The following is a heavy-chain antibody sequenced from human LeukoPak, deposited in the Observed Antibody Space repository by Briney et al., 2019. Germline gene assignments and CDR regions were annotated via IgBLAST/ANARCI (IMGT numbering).Heavy chain of an antibody. V-gene: IGHV3-9*01. CDR1: GFTFDDYA. J-gene: IGHJ4*02. D-gene: IGHD3-3*01. Sequence: GRSLRLSCAASGFTFDDYAMHWVRQAPGKGLEWVSGISWNSGSIGYADSVKGRFTISRDNAKNSLYLQMNSLRAEDTALYYCAKGTYYDFWGGWLDYWGQGTLVTVSS. CDR3: AKGTYYDFWGGWLDY. CDR2: ISWNSGSI.